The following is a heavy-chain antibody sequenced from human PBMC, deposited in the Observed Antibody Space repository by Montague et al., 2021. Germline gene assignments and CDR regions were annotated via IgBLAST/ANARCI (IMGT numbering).Heavy chain of an antibody. Sequence: SETLSLTCTVSGDSISSKYFWSWVRQPLGKGLEWFGEIYHGTTSYSPSLKGRLTVSMDTSKNQFSLKLSSVTAAVTAIYYCAVGSESAWELLHHWGQGILVTVSS. J-gene: IGHJ5*02. D-gene: IGHD1-26*01. CDR2: IYHGTT. V-gene: IGHV4-4*02. CDR1: GDSISSKYF. CDR3: AVGSESAWELLHH.